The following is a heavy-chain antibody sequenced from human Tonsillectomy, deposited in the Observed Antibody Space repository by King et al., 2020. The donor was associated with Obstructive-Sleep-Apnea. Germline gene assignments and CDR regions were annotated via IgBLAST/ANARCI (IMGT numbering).Heavy chain of an antibody. Sequence: VQLVESGGGLVQPGGFLRLACAASGFAFENYWMTWVRQGRGKGLEWVATINEDGSAKYYVDSAKGRFTISRDNAKKSLYLQMNTLRAEDTAVYYCASCSGSGRYRYHYGMDVWGQGSRVTVSS. CDR2: INEDGSAK. CDR3: ASCSGSGRYRYHYGMDV. D-gene: IGHD3-10*01. V-gene: IGHV3-7*01. CDR1: GFAFENYW. J-gene: IGHJ6*02.